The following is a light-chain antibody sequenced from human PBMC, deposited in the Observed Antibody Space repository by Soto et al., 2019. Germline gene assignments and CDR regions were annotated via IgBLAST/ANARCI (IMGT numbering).Light chain of an antibody. Sequence: QSALTQPASVSGSPGQSITISCTGTSSDIGGYNYVSWYQQHPGKAPKLMIYEVSNRPSGVSNRFSGSKSGNTASLTISGLQAEDEADYYCSSYTISASVVFGGGTQVTVL. V-gene: IGLV2-14*01. CDR1: SSDIGGYNY. CDR3: SSYTISASVV. CDR2: EVS. J-gene: IGLJ2*01.